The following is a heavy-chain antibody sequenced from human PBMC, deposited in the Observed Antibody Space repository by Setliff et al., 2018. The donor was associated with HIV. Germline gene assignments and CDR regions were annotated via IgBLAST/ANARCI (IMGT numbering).Heavy chain of an antibody. CDR2: INPNSGAT. J-gene: IGHJ5*02. Sequence: ASVKVSCKTSGYTFTGYFMHWVRQAPRQGLEWMGWINPNSGATNYAHNFQGRVTMTRDTSISTAYMDLSSLTSDDTAVYYCVLASIVSTARWNHWGRGTLVTVSS. D-gene: IGHD1-26*01. V-gene: IGHV1-2*02. CDR1: GYTFTGYF. CDR3: VLASIVSTARWNH.